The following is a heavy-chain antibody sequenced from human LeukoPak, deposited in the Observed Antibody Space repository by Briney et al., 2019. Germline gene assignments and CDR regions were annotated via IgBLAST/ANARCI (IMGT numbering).Heavy chain of an antibody. CDR1: GFIFTSSA. V-gene: IGHV1-58*02. Sequence: ASVKVSCKASGFIFTSSAMQWVRQARGQRLEWIGWIVVGSGNTNYAQKFQERVTITRDMSTSTAYMELSSLRSEDTAVYYCAAEGDLNWFDPWGQGTLVTVSS. CDR2: IVVGSGNT. D-gene: IGHD2-21*02. J-gene: IGHJ5*02. CDR3: AAEGDLNWFDP.